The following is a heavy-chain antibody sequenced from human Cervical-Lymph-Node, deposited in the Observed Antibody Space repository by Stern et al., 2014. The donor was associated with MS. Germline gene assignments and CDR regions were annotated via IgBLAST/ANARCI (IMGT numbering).Heavy chain of an antibody. CDR1: GFTFDAYA. D-gene: IGHD6-19*01. CDR2: ISWNSDSV. J-gene: IGHJ4*02. Sequence: EVQLVESGGGLVQPGRSLRLSCAASGFTFDAYAMHWVRQAPGKGLEWVSGISWNSDSVVYADSVKGRFTISRDNAKKSIYLQMNRLRAEDTALYYCAKDINHSSWHPFDYWGQGTLVTVSS. V-gene: IGHV3-9*01. CDR3: AKDINHSSWHPFDY.